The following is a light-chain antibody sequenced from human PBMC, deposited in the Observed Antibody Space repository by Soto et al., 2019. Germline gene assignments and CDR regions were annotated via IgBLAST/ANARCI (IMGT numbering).Light chain of an antibody. J-gene: IGKJ4*01. V-gene: IGKV2-30*01. CDR1: QSLVFSDGNTY. CDR3: MQGTHWPPNT. Sequence: DVVLTQSPLSLPVTLGQPASISCRSSQSLVFSDGNTYLNWFHQRPGQSPRRLIYKVSNRDSGVPDRFSGSGSGTDFTLKSSRVEAEDVGVYYCMQGTHWPPNTFGGGTKVDIK. CDR2: KVS.